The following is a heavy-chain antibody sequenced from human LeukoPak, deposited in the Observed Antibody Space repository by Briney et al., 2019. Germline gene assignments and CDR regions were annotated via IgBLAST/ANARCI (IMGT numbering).Heavy chain of an antibody. V-gene: IGHV3-23*01. J-gene: IGHJ4*02. Sequence: GGSLRLSCGASGFTFTKYAMSWVRQGPGKGLEWVSEISSSGDKTHYVDSVKGRFTISRDNSRNTVYLQMNSLRVEDAALYYCAKGLEPATDVKQTFDFWGQGALVTVSS. D-gene: IGHD1-26*01. CDR3: AKGLEPATDVKQTFDF. CDR1: GFTFTKYA. CDR2: ISSSGDKT.